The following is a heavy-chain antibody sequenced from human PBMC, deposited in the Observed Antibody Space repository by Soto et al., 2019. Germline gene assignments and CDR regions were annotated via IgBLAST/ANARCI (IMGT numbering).Heavy chain of an antibody. CDR2: IYYSGST. V-gene: IGHV4-39*01. J-gene: IGHJ5*02. Sequence: SETLSLTCTVSGGSISSSSYYWGWIRQPPGKGLEWIGSIYYSGSTYYNPSLKSRVTISVDTSKNQFSLKLSSVTAADTAVYYCARRPLSTTVVTSAGEYNWFDPWGQGTLVTVSS. D-gene: IGHD4-17*01. CDR1: GGSISSSSYY. CDR3: ARRPLSTTVVTSAGEYNWFDP.